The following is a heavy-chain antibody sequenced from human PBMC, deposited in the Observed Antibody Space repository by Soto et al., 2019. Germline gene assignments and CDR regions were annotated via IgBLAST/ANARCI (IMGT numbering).Heavy chain of an antibody. CDR2: INSDGSST. Sequence: GWSLRLSCAASGLSFSNTWMHWVRQAPGKGLVWVSHINSDGSSTTYADSVKGRFTISRDNAKNTVYLQMNSLRADDTAVYYCATDGSYYQNVWGQGTTVTVYS. CDR1: GLSFSNTW. D-gene: IGHD1-26*01. V-gene: IGHV3-74*03. CDR3: ATDGSYYQNV. J-gene: IGHJ6*02.